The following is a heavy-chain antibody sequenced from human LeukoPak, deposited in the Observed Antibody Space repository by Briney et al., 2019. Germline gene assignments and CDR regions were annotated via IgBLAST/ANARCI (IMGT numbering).Heavy chain of an antibody. CDR2: IWFDGKNE. D-gene: IGHD2-8*01. Sequence: PGGSLRLSCAASGFTFSSYGMHWVRQAPGKGLEWVADIWFDGKNEHFADSVKGRFTISRDNSKNTMYLQINSLRAEDTAVYCARDRHCANGVCHSPPGMDVWGQGTTVTASS. CDR1: GFTFSSYG. CDR3: ARDRHCANGVCHSPPGMDV. V-gene: IGHV3-33*01. J-gene: IGHJ6*02.